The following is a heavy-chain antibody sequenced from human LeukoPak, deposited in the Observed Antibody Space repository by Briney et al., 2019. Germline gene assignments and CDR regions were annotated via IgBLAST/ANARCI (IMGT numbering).Heavy chain of an antibody. CDR3: ARGSKWYFDY. CDR1: GGSFSGYY. J-gene: IGHJ4*02. Sequence: SETLSLTCAVYGGSFSGYYWSWIRQPPGKGLEWIGEINHSGSTNYNPSLKSRVTISVDTSKNQFSLKLSSVTAADTAVYYCARGSKWYFDYWGQGTLVTVSS. V-gene: IGHV4-34*01. D-gene: IGHD1-26*01. CDR2: INHSGST.